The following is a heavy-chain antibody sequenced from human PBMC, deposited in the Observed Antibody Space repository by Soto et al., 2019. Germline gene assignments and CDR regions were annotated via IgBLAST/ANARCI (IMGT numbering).Heavy chain of an antibody. J-gene: IGHJ4*02. CDR3: ARDILFDY. CDR2: FNHEHSER. V-gene: IGHV1-24*01. Sequence: ASVKVSCKVSEYSLTDLSMHWVRQAPGKGLEWMGGFNHEHSERIYAQKFQGRVTMTEDTSTDTAYMELSSLRSEDTAVYYCARDILFDYWGQGTLVTVSS. CDR1: EYSLTDLS. D-gene: IGHD2-15*01.